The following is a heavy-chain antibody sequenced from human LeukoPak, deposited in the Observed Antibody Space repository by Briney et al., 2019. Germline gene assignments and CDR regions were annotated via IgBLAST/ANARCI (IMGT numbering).Heavy chain of an antibody. D-gene: IGHD3-3*01. V-gene: IGHV3-23*01. J-gene: IGHJ5*01. CDR3: AKGRSETAVLSDS. Sequence: GGSLRLSCAASGFTFDTYAMAWVRQAPGKGLEWVSGVSGGGGDTYYVDSVKGRFTISRDNSKNTLYLQMNSLRAEDTAAYYGAKGRSETAVLSDSWGQGTLVTVSS. CDR1: GFTFDTYA. CDR2: VSGGGGDT.